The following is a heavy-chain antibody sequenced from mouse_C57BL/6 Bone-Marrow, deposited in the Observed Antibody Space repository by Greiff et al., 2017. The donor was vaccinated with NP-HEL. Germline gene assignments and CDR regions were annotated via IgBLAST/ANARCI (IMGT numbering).Heavy chain of an antibody. CDR1: GYSITSGYY. Sequence: EVQLVESGPGLVKPSQSLSLTCSVTGYSITSGYYWNWIRQFPGNKLEWMGYISYDGSNNYNPSLKNRISITRDTSKNQFFLKLNSVTTEDTATYYCAIYGNPAWFAYWGQGTLVTVSA. CDR2: ISYDGSN. V-gene: IGHV3-6*01. D-gene: IGHD2-1*01. J-gene: IGHJ3*01. CDR3: AIYGNPAWFAY.